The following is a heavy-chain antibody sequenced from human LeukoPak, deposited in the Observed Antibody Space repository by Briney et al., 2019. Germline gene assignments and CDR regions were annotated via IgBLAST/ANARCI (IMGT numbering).Heavy chain of an antibody. Sequence: SGTLSLTCAVSGGSISSSNWWSWVRQPPGKGPEWIGEIYHSGSTNYNPSLKSRVTISVDKSKNQFSLKLSSVTAADTAVYYCARVPTGSYSPYYGMDVWGQGTTVTVSS. CDR1: GGSISSSNW. CDR2: IYHSGST. J-gene: IGHJ6*02. V-gene: IGHV4-4*02. CDR3: ARVPTGSYSPYYGMDV. D-gene: IGHD3-10*01.